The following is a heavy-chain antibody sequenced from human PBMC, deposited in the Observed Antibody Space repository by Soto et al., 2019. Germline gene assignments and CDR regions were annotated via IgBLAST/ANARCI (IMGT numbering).Heavy chain of an antibody. J-gene: IGHJ6*02. CDR3: AKDGTVVDIVATDYYYYGMDV. CDR1: GFTFSSYA. CDR2: ISGSGGST. D-gene: IGHD5-12*01. V-gene: IGHV3-23*01. Sequence: GGSLRLSCAASGFTFSSYAMSWVRQAPGKGLEWVSAISGSGGSTYYADSVKGRFTISRDNSKNTLYLQMNSLRAEDTAVYYCAKDGTVVDIVATDYYYYGMDVWGQGTTVTVSS.